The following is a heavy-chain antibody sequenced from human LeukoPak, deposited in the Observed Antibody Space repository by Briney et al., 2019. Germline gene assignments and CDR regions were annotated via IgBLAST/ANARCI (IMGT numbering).Heavy chain of an antibody. CDR3: ARVSLVGWYFDL. D-gene: IGHD2-2*01. J-gene: IGHJ2*01. V-gene: IGHV3-11*06. CDR1: GFTFSGNY. CDR2: VSSDSAYT. Sequence: GGSLRLSCAASGFTFSGNYMTWIRQAPGKGLEWISYVSSDSAYTNYADTVKGRFTISRDNAKNSLYLQMNSLKVEDTAVYYCARVSLVGWYFDLWGRGTLVTVSS.